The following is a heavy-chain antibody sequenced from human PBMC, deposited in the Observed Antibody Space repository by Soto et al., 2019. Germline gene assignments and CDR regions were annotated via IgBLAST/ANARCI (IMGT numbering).Heavy chain of an antibody. CDR3: ARDAHYCTNGVCYTAAYYYYGMDV. CDR2: ISAYNGNT. J-gene: IGHJ6*02. Sequence: ASVKVSCKASGYTFTSYGISWVRQAPGQGLEWMGWISAYNGNTNYAQKLQGRVTMTTDTSTSTAYMELRSLRSDDTAVYYCARDAHYCTNGVCYTAAYYYYGMDVWGQGTTLTVSS. CDR1: GYTFTSYG. V-gene: IGHV1-18*04. D-gene: IGHD2-8*01.